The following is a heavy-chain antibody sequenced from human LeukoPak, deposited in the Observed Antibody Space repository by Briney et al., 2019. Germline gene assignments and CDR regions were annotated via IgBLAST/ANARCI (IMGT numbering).Heavy chain of an antibody. V-gene: IGHV1-2*02. CDR2: INPNSGGT. CDR3: AREEQLWSLNWFDP. D-gene: IGHD5-18*01. J-gene: IGHJ5*02. CDR1: GYTFTGYY. Sequence: ASVKVSCTASGYTFTGYYMHWVRQAPGQGLEWMGWINPNSGGTNYAQKFQGRVTMTRDTSISTAYMELSRLRSDDTAAYYCAREEQLWSLNWFDPWGQGTLVTVSS.